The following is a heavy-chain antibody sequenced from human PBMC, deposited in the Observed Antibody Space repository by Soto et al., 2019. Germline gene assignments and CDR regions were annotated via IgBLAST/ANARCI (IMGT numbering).Heavy chain of an antibody. Sequence: SETLSLTCTVSGGSISSYYWSWIRQPPGKGLEWIGYIYYSGSTNYNPSLKSRVTISVDTSKNQFSLKLSSVTAADTAVYYCARVADCSGGSCPFDYWGQGTLVTVSS. CDR3: ARVADCSGGSCPFDY. V-gene: IGHV4-59*01. D-gene: IGHD2-15*01. CDR1: GGSISSYY. CDR2: IYYSGST. J-gene: IGHJ4*02.